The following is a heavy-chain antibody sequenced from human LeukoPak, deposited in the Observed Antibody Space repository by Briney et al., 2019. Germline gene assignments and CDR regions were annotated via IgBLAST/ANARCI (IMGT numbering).Heavy chain of an antibody. D-gene: IGHD2-15*01. J-gene: IGHJ4*02. Sequence: GGSLRLSCAASGFTFSSYSMSWVRQAPGKGLEWASVISGSDGSTYYADSVKGRFTISRDNSKNTLYLQMNSLRAEDTAVYYCAKRYSYSFDSWGQGTLVTVSS. CDR3: AKRYSYSFDS. V-gene: IGHV3-23*01. CDR2: ISGSDGST. CDR1: GFTFSSYS.